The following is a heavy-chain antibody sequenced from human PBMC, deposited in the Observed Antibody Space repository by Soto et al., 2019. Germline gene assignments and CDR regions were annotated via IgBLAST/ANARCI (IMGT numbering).Heavy chain of an antibody. Sequence: GASVKVSCKASGGTFGSDAITWVRQAPGQGLEWVGRIIPIFGTTNYAQNLQGRVTISADKSTLTSYMELHSLTSDDTALYYCARARTDSGYYTNWLDPWGQGTQVTVSS. V-gene: IGHV1-69*06. D-gene: IGHD3-22*01. J-gene: IGHJ5*02. CDR3: ARARTDSGYYTNWLDP. CDR1: GGTFGSDA. CDR2: IIPIFGTT.